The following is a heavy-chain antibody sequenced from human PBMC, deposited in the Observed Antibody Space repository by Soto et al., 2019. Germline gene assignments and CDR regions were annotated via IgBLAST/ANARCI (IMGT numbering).Heavy chain of an antibody. V-gene: IGHV3-21*01. Sequence: PGGSLRLSCVGSGFTFSTYSINWVRQAPGKGLEWVSSIGSRTYIYYADSVKGRFTISRDNAKNSVSLQMNSLRAEDTAVYYCAREYTAWPLAYGLDVWGQGTTVTVSS. CDR3: AREYTAWPLAYGLDV. CDR1: GFTFSTYS. D-gene: IGHD2-2*02. J-gene: IGHJ6*02. CDR2: IGSRTYI.